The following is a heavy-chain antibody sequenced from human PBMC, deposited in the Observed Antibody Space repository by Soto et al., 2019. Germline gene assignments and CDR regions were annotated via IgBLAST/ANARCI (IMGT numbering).Heavy chain of an antibody. Sequence: QVQLQESGPGLVKPSQTLSLTCTVSGGSISSGGYYWSWIRQHPGKGLEWIGYIYYSGSTYYTPSLKRRVTRSRDTSKNQFSLQLSSVTAADAGVYYCARSDDYGDSYYGIDVWGRGTTVTVSS. J-gene: IGHJ6*02. D-gene: IGHD4-17*01. CDR3: ARSDDYGDSYYGIDV. CDR1: GGSISSGGYY. CDR2: IYYSGST. V-gene: IGHV4-31*03.